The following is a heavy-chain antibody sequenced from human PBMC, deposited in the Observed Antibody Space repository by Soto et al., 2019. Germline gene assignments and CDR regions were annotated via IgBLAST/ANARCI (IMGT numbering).Heavy chain of an antibody. CDR2: IIPIFATA. D-gene: IGHD1-20*01. J-gene: IGHJ6*02. V-gene: IGHV1-69*12. CDR1: GGTFSRYG. CDR3: ASLTGTAGNYYYGMDV. Sequence: QVQLVQSGAEVKKPGSSVKVSCKASGGTFSRYGISWVRQAPGQGLEWMGGIIPIFATANYAQKFQGRVTLTADESTSTAYMGLSSLRSEDTAVYYCASLTGTAGNYYYGMDVWGQGTTVTVSS.